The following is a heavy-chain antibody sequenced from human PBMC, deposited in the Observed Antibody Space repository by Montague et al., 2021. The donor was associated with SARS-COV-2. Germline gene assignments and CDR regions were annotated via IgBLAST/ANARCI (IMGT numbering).Heavy chain of an antibody. D-gene: IGHD3-16*01. CDR3: ARHPLRMITFGGVMGFDY. J-gene: IGHJ4*02. CDR2: IYYSGST. Sequence: SGTLSLTCTVSGGSISSSSYYWGWIRQPPGKGLEWIGSIYYSGSTXYNPSPKSRVTISVDTSKNQFSLKLSSVTAADTAVYYCARHPLRMITFGGVMGFDYWGQGTLVTVSS. V-gene: IGHV4-39*01. CDR1: GGSISSSSYY.